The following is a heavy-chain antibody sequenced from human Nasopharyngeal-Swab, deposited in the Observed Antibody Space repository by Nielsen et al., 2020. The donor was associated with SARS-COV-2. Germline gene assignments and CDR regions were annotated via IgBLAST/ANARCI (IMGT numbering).Heavy chain of an antibody. CDR1: GYSFTSYW. Sequence: GESLKISCKGSGYSFTSYWIGWVRQMPGKGLEWMGIIYPGDSDTRYSPSFQGQVTISADKSISTAYLQWSSLKASDTAVYYCATYSGSYSGVDYYYGMDVWGQGTTVTVSS. J-gene: IGHJ6*02. D-gene: IGHD1-26*01. V-gene: IGHV5-51*01. CDR3: ATYSGSYSGVDYYYGMDV. CDR2: IYPGDSDT.